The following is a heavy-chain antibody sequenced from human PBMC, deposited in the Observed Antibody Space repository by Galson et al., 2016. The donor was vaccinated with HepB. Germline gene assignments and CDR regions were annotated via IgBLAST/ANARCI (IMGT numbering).Heavy chain of an antibody. CDR2: INANSGNS. J-gene: IGHJ4*02. Sequence: SVKVSCKASGYRFFTYGISWVRQAPGQGLEWLGWINANSGNSIYEQKFQDRVTMTSNTSASTVYMDLRSLRSDDTAVYYCARGHNGFAGYWGQGTLVIVSS. V-gene: IGHV1-18*04. CDR3: ARGHNGFAGY. D-gene: IGHD2-8*01. CDR1: GYRFFTYG.